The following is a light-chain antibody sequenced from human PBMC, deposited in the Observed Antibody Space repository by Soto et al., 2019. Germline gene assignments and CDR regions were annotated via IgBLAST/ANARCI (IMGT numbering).Light chain of an antibody. V-gene: IGKV3-20*01. Sequence: EIVLTQSPATLSLSPGARAPLSCRASQSVSSYLAWYQQKPGQAPRLLIYDTSNRATGIPARLSGSGSGTDFTLTISRLEPEDFAVYYCQQYGSSPPWTFGQGTKVDIK. J-gene: IGKJ1*01. CDR3: QQYGSSPPWT. CDR1: QSVSSY. CDR2: DTS.